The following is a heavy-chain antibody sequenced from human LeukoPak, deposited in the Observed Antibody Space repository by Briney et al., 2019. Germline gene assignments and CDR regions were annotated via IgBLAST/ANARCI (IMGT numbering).Heavy chain of an antibody. J-gene: IGHJ4*02. D-gene: IGHD1-26*01. Sequence: ARSLRLSCAASGFTFSSYSMHWVRQPPGKGLEWVAAISYDGSNKYYAASVKGRFTICRDDSENTLYLHMTSRRAEDRAVYYCEIPPQGGDYCGPGTLVTLS. CDR1: GFTFSSYS. CDR2: ISYDGSNK. CDR3: EIPPQGGDY. V-gene: IGHV3-30-3*01.